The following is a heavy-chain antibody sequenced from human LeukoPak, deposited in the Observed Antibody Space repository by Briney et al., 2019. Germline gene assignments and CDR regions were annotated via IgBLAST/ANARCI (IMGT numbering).Heavy chain of an antibody. V-gene: IGHV1-46*01. D-gene: IGHD2-2*01. CDR2: INPSGGST. J-gene: IGHJ6*03. Sequence: GASVKVSCKASGYTFTSYYMHWVRQAPGQGLEWMGIINPSGGSTSYAQKFQGRVTMTRDTSTSTVYMELSSLRSEDTAVYYCARDLGPAAKIYYYYYMDVWGKGTTVTISS. CDR1: GYTFTSYY. CDR3: ARDLGPAAKIYYYYYMDV.